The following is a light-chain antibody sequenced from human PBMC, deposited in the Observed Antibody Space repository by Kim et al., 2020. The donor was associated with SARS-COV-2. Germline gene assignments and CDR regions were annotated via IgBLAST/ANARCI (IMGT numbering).Light chain of an antibody. CDR2: DVS. CDR3: SSYTSSSTFGV. V-gene: IGLV2-14*03. J-gene: IGLJ2*01. CDR1: RSDFGGFNY. Sequence: QSITISCPGHRSDFGGFNYVSWYQHHPGKAPKLMIYDVSKRPSGVSNRFSGSKSGNTASLTISGLQAEDEADYYCSSYTSSSTFGVFGGGTQLTVL.